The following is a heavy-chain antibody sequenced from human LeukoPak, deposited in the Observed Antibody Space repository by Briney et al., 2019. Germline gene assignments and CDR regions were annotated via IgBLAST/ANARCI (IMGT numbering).Heavy chain of an antibody. CDR3: AKEGDQLRGYLDA. V-gene: IGHV3-33*06. J-gene: IGHJ6*03. CDR1: GFTFSRLG. D-gene: IGHD3-16*01. CDR2: IWHDGSVE. Sequence: GRSLRLSCTASGFTFSRLGMQWVRQAPGEGLEWVAMIWHDGSVEEYADSVKGRFTISRDNSQNTLYLQMNSLRDDDTAVYYCAKEGDQLRGYLDAWGKGTTVTVSS.